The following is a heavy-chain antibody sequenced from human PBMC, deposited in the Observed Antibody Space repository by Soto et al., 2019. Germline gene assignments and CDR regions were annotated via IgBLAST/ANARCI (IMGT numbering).Heavy chain of an antibody. D-gene: IGHD1-1*01. V-gene: IGHV4-34*01. CDR3: AKDMSTTGTYYYYMDV. CDR1: GGSFSGYY. Sequence: SETLSLTCAVYGGSFSGYYWSWIRQPPGKGLEWIGEINHSGSTNYNPSLKSRVTISVDTSKNQFSLKLSSVTAEDTALYYCAKDMSTTGTYYYYMDVWGKGTTVTVSS. CDR2: INHSGST. J-gene: IGHJ6*03.